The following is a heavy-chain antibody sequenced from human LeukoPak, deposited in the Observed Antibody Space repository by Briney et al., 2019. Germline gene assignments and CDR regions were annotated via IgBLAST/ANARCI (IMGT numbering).Heavy chain of an antibody. J-gene: IGHJ3*02. V-gene: IGHV3-23*01. CDR2: ISGSGGTT. CDR3: AKVSSSWYLDAFDI. Sequence: PGGSLRLSCAASGFTFSSYATSWVRQAPGKGLEWVSTISGSGGTTYSADSVKGRFTISRDNSKNTLYLQMNSLRAEDTALYYCAKVSSSWYLDAFDIWGQGTMVTVPS. CDR1: GFTFSSYA. D-gene: IGHD6-13*01.